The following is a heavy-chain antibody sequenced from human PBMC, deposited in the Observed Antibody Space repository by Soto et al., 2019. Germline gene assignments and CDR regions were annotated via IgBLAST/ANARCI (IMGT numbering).Heavy chain of an antibody. J-gene: IGHJ6*03. V-gene: IGHV3-7*01. CDR3: ARGSMITFGGVIYYYYMDV. D-gene: IGHD3-16*01. CDR1: GFTFSSYW. CDR2: IKQDGSEK. Sequence: PGGSLRLSCAASGFTFSSYWMSWVRQAPGKGLEWVANIKQDGSEKYYVDSVKGRFTISRDNAKNSLYLQMNSLRAEDTAVYYCARGSMITFGGVIYYYYMDVWGKGTTVTVSS.